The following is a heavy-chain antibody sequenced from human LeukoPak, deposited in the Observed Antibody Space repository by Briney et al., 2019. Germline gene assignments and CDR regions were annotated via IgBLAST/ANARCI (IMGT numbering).Heavy chain of an antibody. Sequence: GRSLRLSCAASGFTFSSYGMRWVRQAPGKGLEWVAVIWYDGSNKYYADSVKGRFTISRDNSKNTLYLQMNSLRAEDTAVYYCARDSAAAASFDYWGQGTLVTVSS. V-gene: IGHV3-33*01. CDR2: IWYDGSNK. J-gene: IGHJ4*02. D-gene: IGHD6-13*01. CDR1: GFTFSSYG. CDR3: ARDSAAAASFDY.